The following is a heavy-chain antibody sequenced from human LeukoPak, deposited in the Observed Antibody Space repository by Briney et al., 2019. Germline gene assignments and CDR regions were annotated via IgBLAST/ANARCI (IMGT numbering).Heavy chain of an antibody. D-gene: IGHD1-26*01. CDR2: IYYVGNT. CDR3: ARVPVNIWENWFDP. Sequence: SETLSLTCTVSSGSISRSSYSWGWIRQPPGKGLEWIGSIYYVGNTYYNPSLKSRVTISVDTSKNQFSLKLTSVTAADTAVYYCARVPVNIWENWFDPWGQGTLVTASS. V-gene: IGHV4-39*07. J-gene: IGHJ5*02. CDR1: SGSISRSSYS.